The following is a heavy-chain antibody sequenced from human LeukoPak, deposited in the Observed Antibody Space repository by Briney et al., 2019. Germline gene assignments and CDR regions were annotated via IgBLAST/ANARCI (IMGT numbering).Heavy chain of an antibody. CDR2: ISSSGSTI. V-gene: IGHV3-11*04. D-gene: IGHD3-9*01. Sequence: GGTLRLSCAASGFTFSDYYMSWIRQAPGKGLEWVSYISSSGSTIYYADSVKGRFPISRDNAKNSLYLQMNSLRAEDTAVYYCARGAEYYDILTGYSPVTPHFDYWGQGTLVTVTS. CDR1: GFTFSDYY. CDR3: ARGAEYYDILTGYSPVTPHFDY. J-gene: IGHJ4*02.